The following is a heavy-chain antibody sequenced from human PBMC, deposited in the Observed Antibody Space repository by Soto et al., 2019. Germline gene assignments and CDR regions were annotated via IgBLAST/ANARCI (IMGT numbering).Heavy chain of an antibody. CDR3: ARDFSASGGLDV. V-gene: IGHV3-7*04. J-gene: IGHJ6*02. Sequence: GGSLRLSCIDSGFTFSAYWMNWVRQAPGKGLEWVANIRQDGSATYYVDSVKGRFTISRDNAKNSLYLQMNNLRVDDTGVYYCARDFSASGGLDVWGQGTMVTVSS. CDR2: IRQDGSAT. CDR1: GFTFSAYW. D-gene: IGHD3-10*01.